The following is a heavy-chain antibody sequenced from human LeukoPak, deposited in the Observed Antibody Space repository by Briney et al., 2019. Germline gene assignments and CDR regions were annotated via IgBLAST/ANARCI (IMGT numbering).Heavy chain of an antibody. V-gene: IGHV4-39*01. CDR2: IYDSGST. CDR1: GGSIRSSYYY. CDR3: ARGREQQLVFDY. Sequence: SETLSLTCTVSGGSIRSSYYYWGWIRQPPGKGLEWIGSIYDSGSTYYNPSLKSRVTISVDTSKNQFSLKLNSVTAADTAVYYCARGREQQLVFDYWGQGTLVTVSS. D-gene: IGHD6-13*01. J-gene: IGHJ4*02.